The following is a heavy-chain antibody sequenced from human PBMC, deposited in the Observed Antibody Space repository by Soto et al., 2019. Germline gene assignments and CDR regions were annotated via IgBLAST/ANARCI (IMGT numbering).Heavy chain of an antibody. V-gene: IGHV3-33*01. D-gene: IGHD3-9*01. CDR2: IWYDGSNK. Sequence: QVQLVESGGGVVQPGRSLRLSCAASGFTFSSYGMHWVRQAPGKGLEWVAVIWYDGSNKYYADSVKGRFTISRDNSKNTLSLQMNSLSAEDTAVYYCARDKYYILTGYNHDAFDIWGQGTMVTVSS. CDR3: ARDKYYILTGYNHDAFDI. CDR1: GFTFSSYG. J-gene: IGHJ3*02.